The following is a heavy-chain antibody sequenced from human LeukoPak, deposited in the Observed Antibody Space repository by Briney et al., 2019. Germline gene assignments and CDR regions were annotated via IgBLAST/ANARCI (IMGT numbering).Heavy chain of an antibody. V-gene: IGHV3-7*03. CDR1: GFTFTGYG. J-gene: IGHJ4*02. Sequence: GGSLRLSCAVSGFTFTGYGMTWVRQAPGNGLEWVANINRDGSEKHYVDSVKGRFTISRDKAKNSFYLQMNSLRAEDTGVYYCTRDLEWQPHDYWGQGTLATVSS. CDR3: TRDLEWQPHDY. CDR2: INRDGSEK. D-gene: IGHD3-3*01.